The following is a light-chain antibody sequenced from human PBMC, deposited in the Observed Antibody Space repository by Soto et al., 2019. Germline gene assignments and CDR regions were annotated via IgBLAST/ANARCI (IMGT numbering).Light chain of an antibody. J-gene: IGKJ1*01. CDR3: QQYNSYST. CDR1: HDITNF. V-gene: IGKV1-33*01. Sequence: DIQMTQSPSSLSVSVGDRVTITCQASHDITNFLNWYQQKPGKAPKLLIYDVSKLETGVPSRFSGSGSGTDFTLTISSLQPDDFATYYCQQYNSYSTFGQGTKVDIK. CDR2: DVS.